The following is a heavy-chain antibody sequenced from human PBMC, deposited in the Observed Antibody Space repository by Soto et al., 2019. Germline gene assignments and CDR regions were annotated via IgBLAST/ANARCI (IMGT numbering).Heavy chain of an antibody. CDR2: VRVDGDNT. Sequence: GGSLRLSCAASGFTFSDYAMHWVRQAPGEGLEWVAGVRVDGDNTNYADSVKGRFTISRDNSKNTIYLQMNSLRAEDTAVYYCVKGCNMGLEGFDFWGQGTLVTVSS. D-gene: IGHD1-26*01. J-gene: IGHJ4*02. V-gene: IGHV3-23*01. CDR3: VKGCNMGLEGFDF. CDR1: GFTFSDYA.